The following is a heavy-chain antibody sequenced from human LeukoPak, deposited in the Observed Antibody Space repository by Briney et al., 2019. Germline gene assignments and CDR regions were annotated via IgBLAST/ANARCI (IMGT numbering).Heavy chain of an antibody. CDR3: ARGYSSSWLTDY. CDR2: IYTSGST. Sequence: SETLSLTCTVSGYSISSGYYWGWIRQPPGKGLEWIGSIYTSGSTNYNPSLKSRVTISVDTSKNQFSLKLSSVTAADTAVYYCARGYSSSWLTDYWGQGTLVTVSS. J-gene: IGHJ4*02. D-gene: IGHD6-13*01. V-gene: IGHV4-38-2*02. CDR1: GYSISSGYY.